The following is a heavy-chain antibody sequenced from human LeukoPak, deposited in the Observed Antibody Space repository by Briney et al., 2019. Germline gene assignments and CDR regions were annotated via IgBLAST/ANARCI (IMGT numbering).Heavy chain of an antibody. V-gene: IGHV1-18*01. CDR3: ARVTGTTYGYYYYYMDV. CDR2: ISAYNGNT. J-gene: IGHJ6*03. CDR1: GYTFTSYG. D-gene: IGHD1-7*01. Sequence: ASVKVSCKASGYTFTSYGISWVRQAPGQGLEWMGWISAYNGNTNYAQKLQGRVTMTTDTSTSTAYMELRSLRSDDTAVYYCARVTGTTYGYYYYYMDVWGKGTTVTVSS.